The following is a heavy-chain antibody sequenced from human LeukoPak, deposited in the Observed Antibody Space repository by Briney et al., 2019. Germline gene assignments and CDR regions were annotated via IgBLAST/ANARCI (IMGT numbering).Heavy chain of an antibody. CDR1: GFTFSSYE. J-gene: IGHJ4*02. CDR3: ARDKSYFGSGNYHYFDS. Sequence: PGGSLRLSCAASGFTFSSYEMNWVRQAPGKGLEWVSYISSSGSTIYYADSVKGRFTISRDNSKNTVYLQMNSLRPEDTALYYCARDKSYFGSGNYHYFDSWGQGTLVTVSS. V-gene: IGHV3-48*03. D-gene: IGHD3-10*01. CDR2: ISSSGSTI.